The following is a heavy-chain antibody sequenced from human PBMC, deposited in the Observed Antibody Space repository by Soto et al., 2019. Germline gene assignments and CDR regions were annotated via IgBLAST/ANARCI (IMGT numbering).Heavy chain of an antibody. Sequence: QVQLVESGGGVVQPGRSLRLSCVASGFTFSSSGMHWVRQAPGKGLEWVAVTSYDGSNGYYADSVRGRFTISRDNSKNTLYLQINSLRAEDTAVYYCAKSPPAVAGYFDYWGQGTLVTVSS. D-gene: IGHD6-19*01. V-gene: IGHV3-30*18. CDR2: TSYDGSNG. J-gene: IGHJ4*02. CDR3: AKSPPAVAGYFDY. CDR1: GFTFSSSG.